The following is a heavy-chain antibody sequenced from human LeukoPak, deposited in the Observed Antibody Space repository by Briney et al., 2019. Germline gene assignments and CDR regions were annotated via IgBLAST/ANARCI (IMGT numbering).Heavy chain of an antibody. CDR2: ISGSGGST. CDR1: GFTFSSYG. Sequence: GGSLRLSCAASGFTFSSYGMSWVRQAPGKGLEWVSAISGSGGSTYHADSVKGRFTISRDNSKNTLYLQMNSLRAEDTAVYYCAKDVYYDSSGYYPFDYWGQGTLVTVSS. CDR3: AKDVYYDSSGYYPFDY. D-gene: IGHD3-22*01. J-gene: IGHJ4*02. V-gene: IGHV3-23*01.